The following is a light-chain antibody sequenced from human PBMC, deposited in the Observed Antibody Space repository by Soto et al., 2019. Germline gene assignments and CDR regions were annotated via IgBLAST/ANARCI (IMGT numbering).Light chain of an antibody. CDR3: QQRSNWPPQSLA. CDR2: DAS. J-gene: IGKJ3*01. Sequence: EIVLTQSPATLSLSPGERATLSCRASQSVSSYLAWYQQKPGQAPRLLIYDASNRATGIPARFSGSGSGTAFTLTISSLEPEDFAVYYCQQRSNWPPQSLAFGPGTKVDIK. CDR1: QSVSSY. V-gene: IGKV3-11*01.